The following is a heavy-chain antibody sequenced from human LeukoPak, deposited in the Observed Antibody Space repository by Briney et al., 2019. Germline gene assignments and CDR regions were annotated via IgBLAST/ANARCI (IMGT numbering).Heavy chain of an antibody. V-gene: IGHV3-53*01. CDR1: GFTVTNNY. CDR2: IYSGGGT. Sequence: GGSLRLSCAASGFTVTNNYMSWVRQAPGKGLEWVSVIYSGGGTYYTDSVKGRFSISRDNSKNTLYLQMNSLRAEDTAVYYCARSERGGRDPLFGTLGYYYYMDVWGKGTTVTVSS. CDR3: ARSERGGRDPLFGTLGYYYYMDV. D-gene: IGHD3-10*01. J-gene: IGHJ6*03.